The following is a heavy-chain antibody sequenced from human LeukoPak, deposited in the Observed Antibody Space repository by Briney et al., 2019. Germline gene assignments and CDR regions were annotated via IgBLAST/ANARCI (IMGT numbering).Heavy chain of an antibody. CDR1: GFTFSSYS. CDR3: AKAFRGLREYYYYMDV. D-gene: IGHD3-16*01. J-gene: IGHJ6*03. V-gene: IGHV3-20*04. Sequence: GGSLRLSCAASGFTFSSYSMSWVRQAPGKGLEWVSGINWNGGSTGYADSVKGRFTISRDNAKNSLYLQMNSLRAEDTAVYYCAKAFRGLREYYYYMDVWGKGTTVTVSS. CDR2: INWNGGST.